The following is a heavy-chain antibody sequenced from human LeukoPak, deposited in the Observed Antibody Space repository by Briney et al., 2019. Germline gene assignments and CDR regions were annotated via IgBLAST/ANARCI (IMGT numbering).Heavy chain of an antibody. CDR1: GFTFSNYG. CDR3: AKDIEVVVITYAFDI. Sequence: GRSLRLSCATSGFTFSNYGMHWVRQAPGKGLEWVAIISYDGSNKFYADSVKGRLTISRDYSKNSLYLQMNSLRAEDTALYYCAKDIEVVVITYAFDIWGQGTMVTVSS. CDR2: ISYDGSNK. J-gene: IGHJ3*02. D-gene: IGHD3-22*01. V-gene: IGHV3-30*18.